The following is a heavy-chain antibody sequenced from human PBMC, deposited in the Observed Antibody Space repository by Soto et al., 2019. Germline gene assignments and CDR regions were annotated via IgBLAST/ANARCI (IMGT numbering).Heavy chain of an antibody. CDR3: AARSDFRFYYSDMDV. Sequence: QMQLVQSGPEVKKPGTSVKLSCKASGLTFSSSAVQWVRQSRGQRLEWIGWIVAGSGDTKYAQRFHERVTFSRDMSTDTAYMELCSLRSDDTGVYYCAARSDFRFYYSDMDVWGQGTTVTVSS. V-gene: IGHV1-58*01. CDR1: GLTFSSSA. CDR2: IVAGSGDT. J-gene: IGHJ6*02. D-gene: IGHD3-3*01.